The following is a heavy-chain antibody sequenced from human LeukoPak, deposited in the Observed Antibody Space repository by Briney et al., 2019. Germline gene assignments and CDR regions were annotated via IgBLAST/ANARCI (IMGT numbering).Heavy chain of an antibody. D-gene: IGHD3-22*01. J-gene: IGHJ4*02. V-gene: IGHV3-21*01. CDR2: ISSSSSYI. CDR1: GFTFSSYS. Sequence: GGSLRLSCAASGFTFSSYSMNWVRQAPGKGLEWVSSISSSSSYIYYADSVKGRFTISRDNAKNSLYLQMISLRPEDTAVYYCARDTLNYYDSSGYYLDFDYWGQGTLVTVSS. CDR3: ARDTLNYYDSSGYYLDFDY.